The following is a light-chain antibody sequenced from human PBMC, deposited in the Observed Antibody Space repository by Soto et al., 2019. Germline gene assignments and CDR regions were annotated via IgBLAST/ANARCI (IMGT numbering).Light chain of an antibody. CDR2: GAS. CDR1: QSVTSSY. J-gene: IGKJ4*01. V-gene: IGKV3-20*01. Sequence: EIVLTQSPGTLSLSPGERATLSCRASQSVTSSYLAWYQQKPGHAPRLLIYGASSRATGIPDRFSGSGSGTDFTLTINRLEPEDFAVYYCEQYDKSITFGGGTKVEIK. CDR3: EQYDKSIT.